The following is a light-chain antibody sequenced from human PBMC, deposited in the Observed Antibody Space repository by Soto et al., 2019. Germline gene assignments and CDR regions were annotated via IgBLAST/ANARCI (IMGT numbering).Light chain of an antibody. J-gene: IGLJ3*02. V-gene: IGLV2-14*01. CDR3: SSYTSSSTLV. CDR2: EVR. CDR1: SSDVGGYDY. Sequence: QSALTQPASVSGSPGQSITISCTGTSSDVGGYDYVSWYQQHPGKAPKLMIFEVRNRPSGVSNRFSASKSGNTASLTISDLQAEDEADYHCSSYTSSSTLVFGGGTKLTVL.